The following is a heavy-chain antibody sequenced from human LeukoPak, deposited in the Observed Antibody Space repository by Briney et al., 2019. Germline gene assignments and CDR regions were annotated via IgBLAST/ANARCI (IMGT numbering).Heavy chain of an antibody. CDR1: GFTFSNFA. CDR3: ARERSDYYYYYGMDV. Sequence: GGSLRLSCAASGFTFSNFAMSWVRQAPGKGLERVSDISGGGGSTSYADSVKGRFTISRDNSKNTLYLQMNSLRAEDTAVYYCARERSDYYYYYGMDVWGQGTTVTVSS. CDR2: ISGGGGST. J-gene: IGHJ6*02. V-gene: IGHV3-23*01. D-gene: IGHD1-26*01.